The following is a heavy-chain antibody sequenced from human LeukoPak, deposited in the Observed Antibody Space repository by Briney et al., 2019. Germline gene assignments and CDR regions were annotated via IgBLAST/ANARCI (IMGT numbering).Heavy chain of an antibody. J-gene: IGHJ4*02. CDR2: IKPDRSEK. V-gene: IGHV3-7*01. CDR3: ASDSSVWFGEGYSFDY. CDR1: GFTFSSYW. Sequence: GSLRLTCSASGFTFSSYWMSWVRQGPGKGLEWVANIKPDRSEKDYVDSVKGRFTISRNNAKNSLYLQMNSLRAEDTAVYYCASDSSVWFGEGYSFDYWGQGTLVTVSS. D-gene: IGHD3-10*01.